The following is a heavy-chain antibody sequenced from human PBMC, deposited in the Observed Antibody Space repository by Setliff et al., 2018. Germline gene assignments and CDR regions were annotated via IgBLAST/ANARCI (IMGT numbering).Heavy chain of an antibody. CDR1: GFTFSSYW. CDR3: ARSTETFSGEDFYFFYYMDV. J-gene: IGHJ6*03. V-gene: IGHV3-7*01. CDR2: IKQDGSEK. Sequence: GGSLRLSCAASGFTFSSYWMSWVRQAPGKGLEWVDNIKQDGSEKYYVDSVKGRFTISRDNAKNSLYLQRSSLRPEDTALYYCARSTETFSGEDFYFFYYMDVWGKGTTVTVSS. D-gene: IGHD4-4*01.